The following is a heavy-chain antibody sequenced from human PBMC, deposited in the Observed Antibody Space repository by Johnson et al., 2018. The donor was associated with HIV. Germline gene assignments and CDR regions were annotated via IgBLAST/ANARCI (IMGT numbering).Heavy chain of an antibody. J-gene: IGHJ3*02. CDR1: GFTFSSYG. D-gene: IGHD6-6*01. CDR3: AKDRDSSSFHDAFNI. Sequence: QVQLVESGGGVVQPGRSLRLSCAASGFTFSSYGMHWVRQAPGKGLEWVAFIRFDGSNKYYADSVKGRFPISRDNSKHTLYLQMHSLRAEDTAVYYCAKDRDSSSFHDAFNIWGQGTMVTVSS. CDR2: IRFDGSNK. V-gene: IGHV3-30*02.